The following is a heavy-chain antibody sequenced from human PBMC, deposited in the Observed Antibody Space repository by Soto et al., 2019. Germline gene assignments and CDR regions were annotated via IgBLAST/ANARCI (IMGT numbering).Heavy chain of an antibody. J-gene: IGHJ6*02. CDR1: GFTFSSYA. CDR3: AIGAPIVRGGHEYYYYGMDV. CDR2: ISGSGGST. Sequence: GGSLRLSCAASGFTFSSYAMSWVRQAPGKGLEWVSAISGSGGSTYYADSVKGRFTISRDNSKNTLYLQMNSLRAEDTAVYYCAIGAPIVRGGHEYYYYGMDVWGQGTTVTVS. V-gene: IGHV3-23*01. D-gene: IGHD3-10*01.